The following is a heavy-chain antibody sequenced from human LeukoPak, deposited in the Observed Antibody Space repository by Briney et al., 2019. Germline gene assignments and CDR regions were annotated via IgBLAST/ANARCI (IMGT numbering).Heavy chain of an antibody. V-gene: IGHV3-66*01. CDR3: ARSYDFWSGYHLDYYYGMDV. J-gene: IGHJ6*02. Sequence: QSGGSLRLSCAASGFTVSSNYMSWVRQAPGKGLEWVSVIYSGGSTYYADSVKGRFTISRDNSKNTLYLQMNSLRAEDTAVYYCARSYDFWSGYHLDYYYGMDVWGQGTTVTVSS. D-gene: IGHD3-3*01. CDR1: GFTVSSNY. CDR2: IYSGGST.